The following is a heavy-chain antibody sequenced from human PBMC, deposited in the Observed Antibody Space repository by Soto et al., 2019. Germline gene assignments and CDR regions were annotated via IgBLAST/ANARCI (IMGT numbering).Heavy chain of an antibody. V-gene: IGHV4-61*01. Sequence: QVQLQGSGPRLVKPSETLSLSCTVSGVSVTGGNFFWCWIRQPPGKTLEWLGCISNSETTNSNPSLKSRVTLSLDMSRNQLSLKLNSVTAADTAVYFCARGGLHLGEFSFGQFDSWGQGTLVTVSS. J-gene: IGHJ4*02. D-gene: IGHD3-16*02. CDR1: GVSVTGGNFF. CDR2: ISNSETT. CDR3: ARGGLHLGEFSFGQFDS.